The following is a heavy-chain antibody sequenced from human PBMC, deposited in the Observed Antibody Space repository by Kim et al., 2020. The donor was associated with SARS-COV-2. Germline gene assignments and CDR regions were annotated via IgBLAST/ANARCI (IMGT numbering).Heavy chain of an antibody. J-gene: IGHJ5*02. D-gene: IGHD3-10*01. V-gene: IGHV4-39*01. Sequence: TYYTPSLKSRVTISVDTSKNQFSLKLSSVTAADTAVYYCARQGEWAGFDPWGQGTLVTVSS. CDR2: T. CDR3: ARQGEWAGFDP.